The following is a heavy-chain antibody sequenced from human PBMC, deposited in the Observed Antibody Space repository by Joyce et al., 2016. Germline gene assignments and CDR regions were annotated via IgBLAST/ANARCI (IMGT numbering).Heavy chain of an antibody. CDR3: ARGRDYAFDI. V-gene: IGHV6-1*01. D-gene: IGHD2-21*01. Sequence: QVHLQQSGPGLVKPSQTLSITCAISGDSVSSRGAAWNWIRQSPSRGLEWLGRAYFWSSWSNHYAVSVQSRITIDPDTSKNQVYLQLNSVTPEDTAVYYCARGRDYAFDIWGQGTLVTVSS. CDR2: AYFWSSWSN. CDR1: GDSVSSRGAA. J-gene: IGHJ3*02.